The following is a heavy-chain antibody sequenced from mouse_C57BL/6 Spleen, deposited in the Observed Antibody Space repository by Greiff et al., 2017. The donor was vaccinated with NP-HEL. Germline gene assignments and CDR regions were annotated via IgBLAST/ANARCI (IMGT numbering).Heavy chain of an antibody. V-gene: IGHV1-82*01. CDR3: ARKDSTPLMDY. CDR2: IYPGDGDT. CDR1: GYAFSSSW. Sequence: VQLQQSGPELVKPGASVKISCKASGYAFSSSWMNWVKQRPGKGLEWIGRIYPGDGDTNYNGKFKGKATLTADKSSSTAYMQLSSLTSEDSAVYFCARKDSTPLMDYWGQGTSVTVSS. J-gene: IGHJ4*01. D-gene: IGHD2-5*01.